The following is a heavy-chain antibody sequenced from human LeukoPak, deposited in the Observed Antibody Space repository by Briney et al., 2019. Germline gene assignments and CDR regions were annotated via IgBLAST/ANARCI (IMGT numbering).Heavy chain of an antibody. Sequence: PGGSLRLSCGASGFTISSYAMSWVRQAPRKGLEWVSTVRGSGDYTYYADSVKGRFTISRDNAHNTLYLHMNSLRAEDTAVYYCAKEPAARWLATFHYWGQGTLVTVSS. D-gene: IGHD6-19*01. J-gene: IGHJ4*02. CDR3: AKEPAARWLATFHY. CDR1: GFTISSYA. CDR2: VRGSGDYT. V-gene: IGHV3-23*01.